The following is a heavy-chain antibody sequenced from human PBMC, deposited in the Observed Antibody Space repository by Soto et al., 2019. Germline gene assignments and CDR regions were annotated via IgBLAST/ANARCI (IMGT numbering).Heavy chain of an antibody. D-gene: IGHD3-22*01. V-gene: IGHV4-30-4*01. CDR3: ARMSYFYDKWYFDL. Sequence: QLQESGPGLVKPSQTLSLTCTVSGASINNNDYYWGWIRQTPGKGLEWIGYVYYSGTTDYIPSIKSRLSMSIDKSQNQFTLKLNSVTAADTATYYCARMSYFYDKWYFDLWGRGALVTVSS. CDR2: VYYSGTT. CDR1: GASINNNDYY. J-gene: IGHJ2*01.